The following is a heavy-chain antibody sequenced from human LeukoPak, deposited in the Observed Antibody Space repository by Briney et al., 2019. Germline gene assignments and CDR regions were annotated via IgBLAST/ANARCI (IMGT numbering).Heavy chain of an antibody. Sequence: ASVKVSCKASGYSFTSNVISWVRQAPGQGLEWMGWISAYNGNTNYAQKLQGRVTMTTDTSTSTAYMELRSLRSDHTAVYSCARLGLGKHIEVAGIPFDIWGQGTMVTVSS. CDR2: ISAYNGNT. CDR3: ARLGLGKHIEVAGIPFDI. CDR1: GYSFTSNV. V-gene: IGHV1-18*01. D-gene: IGHD6-19*01. J-gene: IGHJ3*02.